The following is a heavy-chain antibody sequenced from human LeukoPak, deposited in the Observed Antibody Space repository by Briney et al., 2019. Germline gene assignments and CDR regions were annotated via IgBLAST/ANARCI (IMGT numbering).Heavy chain of an antibody. CDR1: GGPISSSSYY. V-gene: IGHV4-39*01. CDR3: ARLNGLELPD. Sequence: SETLSLTCTVSGGPISSSSYYWGWIRQPPGKGLEWIGSIYYSGSTYYNPSLKSRVTISVDTSKNQFSLKLSSVTAADTAVYYCARLNGLELPDWGQGTLVTVSS. D-gene: IGHD1-7*01. J-gene: IGHJ4*02. CDR2: IYYSGST.